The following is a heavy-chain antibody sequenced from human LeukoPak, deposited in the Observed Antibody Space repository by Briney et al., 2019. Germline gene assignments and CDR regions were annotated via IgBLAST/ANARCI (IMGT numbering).Heavy chain of an antibody. V-gene: IGHV1-2*02. J-gene: IGHJ4*02. Sequence: GASVKVSXKASGYTFTGYYMHWVRQAPGQGLEWMGWINPNSGGTNYAQKFQGRVTMTRDTSISTAYMELSRLRSDDTAVYYCARDQDVTTLPHDYWGQGTLVTVSS. CDR3: ARDQDVTTLPHDY. CDR1: GYTFTGYY. CDR2: INPNSGGT. D-gene: IGHD2/OR15-2a*01.